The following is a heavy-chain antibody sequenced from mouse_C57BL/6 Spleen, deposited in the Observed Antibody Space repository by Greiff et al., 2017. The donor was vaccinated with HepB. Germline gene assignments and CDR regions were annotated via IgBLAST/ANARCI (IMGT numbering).Heavy chain of an antibody. CDR1: GFTFTDYY. V-gene: IGHV7-3*01. CDR2: IRNKANGYTT. Sequence: EVKLMESGGGLVQPGGSLSLSCAASGFTFTDYYMSWVRQPPGKALEWLGFIRNKANGYTTEYSASVKGRFTISRDNSQSILYLQMNALRAEDSATYYCARYRGHYCSILYYYAMDYWGQGTSVTVSS. J-gene: IGHJ4*01. D-gene: IGHD1-1*01. CDR3: ARYRGHYCSILYYYAMDY.